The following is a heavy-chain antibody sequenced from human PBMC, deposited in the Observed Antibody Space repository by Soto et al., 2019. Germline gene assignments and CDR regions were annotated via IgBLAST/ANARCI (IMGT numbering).Heavy chain of an antibody. CDR1: GFTFSGSA. CDR3: AKGKKRGLQRYFDWLLSSV. D-gene: IGHD3-9*01. CDR2: IRSKANSYAT. J-gene: IGHJ6*02. V-gene: IGHV3-73*01. Sequence: PGGSLRLSCAASGFTFSGSAMHWVRQASGKGLEWVGRIRSKANSYATAYAASVKGRFTISRDDSKNTAYLQMNSLKTEDMAVYYCAKGKKRGLQRYFDWLLSSVWGQGTTVTVSS.